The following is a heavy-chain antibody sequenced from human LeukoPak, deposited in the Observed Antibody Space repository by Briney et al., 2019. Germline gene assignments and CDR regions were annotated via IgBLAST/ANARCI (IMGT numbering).Heavy chain of an antibody. Sequence: GESLKISCKGSGYSFPNYWIGWVRQMPGKGLEWMGIIYPGDSHTRYSPSFQDQVTISVDKSISTAYLQWSSLKASDTAMYYCVRGPYAYTSSATLGSYNWFDPWGQGSLVTVYS. CDR2: IYPGDSHT. J-gene: IGHJ5*02. CDR1: GYSFPNYW. V-gene: IGHV5-51*01. CDR3: VRGPYAYTSSATLGSYNWFDP. D-gene: IGHD2-2*02.